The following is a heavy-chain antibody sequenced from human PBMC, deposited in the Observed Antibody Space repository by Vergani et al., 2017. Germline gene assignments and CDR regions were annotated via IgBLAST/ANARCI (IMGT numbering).Heavy chain of an antibody. Sequence: QVQLVQSGAEVKKPGSSVNVSCKASGGTFSSYAISWVRQAPGQGLEWMGRIIPIFGTANYAQKFQGRVTITADESTSTAYMGLSSLRSDDTAVYYCARAVGGIAVAGDPGGYFDLWGRGTLVTVSS. V-gene: IGHV1-69*15. CDR2: IIPIFGTA. CDR1: GGTFSSYA. CDR3: ARAVGGIAVAGDPGGYFDL. J-gene: IGHJ2*01. D-gene: IGHD6-19*01.